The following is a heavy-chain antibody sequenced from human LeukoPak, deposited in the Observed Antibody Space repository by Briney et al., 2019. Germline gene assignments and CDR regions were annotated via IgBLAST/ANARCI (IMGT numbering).Heavy chain of an antibody. Sequence: GASVKVSCKASGYTFTGYYMHWVRQAPGQGLEWMGWINPNSGGTNYAQKFQGRVTMTRDTSISTAYMELSRLRSDDTAVYYCARADYDYVWGSPDYWGQGTLVTVSS. CDR3: ARADYDYVWGSPDY. CDR1: GYTFTGYY. J-gene: IGHJ4*02. CDR2: INPNSGGT. V-gene: IGHV1-2*02. D-gene: IGHD3-16*01.